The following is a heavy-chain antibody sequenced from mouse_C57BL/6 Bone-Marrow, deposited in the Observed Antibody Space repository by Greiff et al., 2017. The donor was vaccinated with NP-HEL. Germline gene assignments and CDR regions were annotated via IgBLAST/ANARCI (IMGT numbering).Heavy chain of an antibody. CDR3: ARCYYGSVWYFDV. V-gene: IGHV1-59*01. CDR2: IDPSDSYT. D-gene: IGHD1-1*01. J-gene: IGHJ1*03. Sequence: QVQLQQPGAEPVRPGTSVKLSCKASGYTFTSYWMHWVKQRPGQGLEWIGVIDPSDSYTNYNQKFKGKATLTVDTSSSTAYMQLSSLTSEDSAVYYCARCYYGSVWYFDVWGTGTTVTVSS. CDR1: GYTFTSYW.